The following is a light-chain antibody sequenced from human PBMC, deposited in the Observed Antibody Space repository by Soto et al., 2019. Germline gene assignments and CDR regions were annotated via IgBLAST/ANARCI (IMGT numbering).Light chain of an antibody. CDR2: AAS. V-gene: IGKV1-27*01. J-gene: IGKJ1*01. CDR1: QGISNY. CDR3: QKYNSAPWT. Sequence: DIQMTQSTSSLSASVGDRVTITCRASQGISNYLAWYQQKPGKVPKLLIYAASTLQSRVPSRFSRSGSGTDISLTTSSLQTEDLETYDWQKYNSAPWTFGQGTKVEIK.